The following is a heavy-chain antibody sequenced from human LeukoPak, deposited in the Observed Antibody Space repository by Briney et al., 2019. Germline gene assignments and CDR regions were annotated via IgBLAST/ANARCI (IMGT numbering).Heavy chain of an antibody. CDR2: INPSGGST. V-gene: IGHV1-46*03. D-gene: IGHD6-13*01. CDR1: GYTFTAYY. J-gene: IGHJ4*02. Sequence: ASVKVSCKASGYTFTAYYMHWVRQAPGQGLEWMGIINPSGGSTSYAQKFQGRVTMTRDTSTSTVYMELSSLRSEDTAVYYCSSSSWYGMGEYYFDYWGQGTLVTVSS. CDR3: SSSSWYGMGEYYFDY.